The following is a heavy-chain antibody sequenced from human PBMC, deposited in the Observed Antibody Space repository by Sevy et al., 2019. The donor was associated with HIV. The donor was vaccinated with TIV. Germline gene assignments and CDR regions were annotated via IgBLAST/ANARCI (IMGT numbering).Heavy chain of an antibody. D-gene: IGHD3-10*01. CDR3: ARDSGYYGSGSYYRY. Sequence: GGSLRLSCAASGFTFSSYSMNWVRQAPGKGLEWVSSISSSSSYIYYADSVKGRFTISRDNAKNSLYLQMNSLRAEDTAVYYCARDSGYYGSGSYYRYWGQRTLVTVSS. CDR2: ISSSSSYI. J-gene: IGHJ4*02. V-gene: IGHV3-21*01. CDR1: GFTFSSYS.